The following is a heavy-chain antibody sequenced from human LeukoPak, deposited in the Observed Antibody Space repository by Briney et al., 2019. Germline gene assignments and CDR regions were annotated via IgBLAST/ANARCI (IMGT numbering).Heavy chain of an antibody. V-gene: IGHV5-51*01. CDR2: IYPGDSDT. D-gene: IGHD1-26*01. CDR3: ARDGMGSGSPSDAFDI. CDR1: GYSFTSYW. J-gene: IGHJ3*02. Sequence: GESLKISCKGSGYSFTSYWIGWVRQMPGKGLEWMGIIYPGDSDTRYSPSFQGQVTISADKSISTAYLQWSSLKASDTAMYYCARDGMGSGSPSDAFDIWGQGTMVTVSS.